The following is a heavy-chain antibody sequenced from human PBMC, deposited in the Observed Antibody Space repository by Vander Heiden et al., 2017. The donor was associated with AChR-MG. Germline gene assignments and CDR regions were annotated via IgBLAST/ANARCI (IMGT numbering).Heavy chain of an antibody. CDR2: IWYDGSNK. Sequence: QVQLVESGGGVVQPGRSLRLSCAASGFTFSSYGMHWVRQAPGKGLEWVAVIWYDGSNKYYADSVKGRFTISRDNSKNTLYLQMNSLRAEDTAVYYCARGGYSGSYRGFDPWGQGTLVTVSS. J-gene: IGHJ5*02. D-gene: IGHD1-26*01. CDR1: GFTFSSYG. V-gene: IGHV3-33*01. CDR3: ARGGYSGSYRGFDP.